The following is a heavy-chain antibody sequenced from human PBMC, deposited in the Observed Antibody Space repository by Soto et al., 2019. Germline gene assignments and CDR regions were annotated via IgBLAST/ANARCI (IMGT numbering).Heavy chain of an antibody. CDR2: INPSGGST. CDR3: ARDRDCTNGVCYTFDY. V-gene: IGHV1-46*01. CDR1: GYTFTSYY. D-gene: IGHD2-8*01. Sequence: ASVKVSCKPSGYTFTSYYMHWVRQAPGQGLEWMGIINPSGGSTSYPQKFQGRVTMTRDTSTSTVYMELSSLRSEDTAVYYCARDRDCTNGVCYTFDYWGQGTLVTVSS. J-gene: IGHJ4*02.